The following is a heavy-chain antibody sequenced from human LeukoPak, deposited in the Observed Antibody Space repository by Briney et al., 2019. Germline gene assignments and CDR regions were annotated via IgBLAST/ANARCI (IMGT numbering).Heavy chain of an antibody. J-gene: IGHJ3*02. CDR1: GYSISSGYY. V-gene: IGHV4-38-2*02. CDR3: ARDSSGYNDAFDI. D-gene: IGHD3-22*01. Sequence: PSETLPLTCTVSGYSISSGYYWGWIRQPPGKGLEWIGSIYHSGSTYYNPSLKSRVTISVDTSKNQFSLKLSSVTAVDTAVYYCARDSSGYNDAFDIWGQGTMVTVSS. CDR2: IYHSGST.